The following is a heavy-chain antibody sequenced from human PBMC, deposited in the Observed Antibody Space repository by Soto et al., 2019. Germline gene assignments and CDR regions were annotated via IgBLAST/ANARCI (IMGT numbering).Heavy chain of an antibody. CDR1: GFTFSSYG. J-gene: IGHJ4*02. CDR2: IWYDGSNK. CDR3: ARDAAQLWLTYHFDY. Sequence: LRLSCAASGFTFSSYGMHWVRQAPGKGLEWVAVIWYDGSNKYYADSVKGRFTISRDNSKNTLYLQMNSLRAEDTAVYYYARDAAQLWLTYHFDYWGQGTLVTVSS. V-gene: IGHV3-33*01. D-gene: IGHD5-18*01.